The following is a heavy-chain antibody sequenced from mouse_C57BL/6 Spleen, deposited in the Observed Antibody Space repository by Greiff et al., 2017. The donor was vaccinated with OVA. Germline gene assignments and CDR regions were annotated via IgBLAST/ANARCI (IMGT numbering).Heavy chain of an antibody. D-gene: IGHD2-3*01. Sequence: VQLQQPGAELVRPGSSVKLSCKASGYTFTSYWMHWVKQRPIQGLEWIGNIDPSDSDTHYNQKFKDKATLTVDKSSSTAYMQLSSLTSEDSAVYYCARDGYYFDYWGQGTTLTVSS. CDR1: GYTFTSYW. CDR3: ARDGYYFDY. V-gene: IGHV1-52*01. J-gene: IGHJ2*01. CDR2: IDPSDSDT.